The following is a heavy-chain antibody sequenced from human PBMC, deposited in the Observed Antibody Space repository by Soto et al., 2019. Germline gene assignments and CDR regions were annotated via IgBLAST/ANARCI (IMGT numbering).Heavy chain of an antibody. Sequence: SDTLYITCTVHGGSIRSYYWSWMRQPPRQGLEWIGYIYYSGSTNYNPSLKSRVTISVDTSKNQFSLKLSSVTAADTAVYYCAREGRDGYNLDYYYYGMDVWGQGTTVTVS. V-gene: IGHV4-59*01. D-gene: IGHD5-12*01. CDR1: GGSIRSYY. J-gene: IGHJ6*02. CDR3: AREGRDGYNLDYYYYGMDV. CDR2: IYYSGST.